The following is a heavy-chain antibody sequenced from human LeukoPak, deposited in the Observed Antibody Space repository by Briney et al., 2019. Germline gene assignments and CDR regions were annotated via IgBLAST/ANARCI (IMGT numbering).Heavy chain of an antibody. Sequence: GGSLRLSCVASGFTFNTYGIHWVRQAPGKGLEWVAGISSDGNNKDYSDSVKGRFTISRDNSKNTLYLQMNSLRAEDTAVYYCAKAAYCTSTSCHFSGYAQRPLDSRGQGTLVTVSS. V-gene: IGHV3-30*18. CDR2: ISSDGNNK. CDR3: AKAAYCTSTSCHFSGYAQRPLDS. CDR1: GFTFNTYG. D-gene: IGHD2-2*01. J-gene: IGHJ4*02.